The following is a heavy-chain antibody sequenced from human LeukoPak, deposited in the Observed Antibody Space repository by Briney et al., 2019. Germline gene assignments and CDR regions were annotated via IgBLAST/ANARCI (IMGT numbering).Heavy chain of an antibody. V-gene: IGHV3-7*01. D-gene: IGHD1-1*01. J-gene: IGHJ1*01. CDR1: GFTFSSYW. CDR3: ASNNWYAEYFQH. CDR2: IKQDGSEQ. Sequence: PGGSLRLSCAASGFTFSSYWMSWVRQAPGKGLEWVANIKQDGSEQYYVDSVKGRFTISRDNAKNSLYLQMNSLRAEDTAVYYCASNNWYAEYFQHWGQGTLVTVSS.